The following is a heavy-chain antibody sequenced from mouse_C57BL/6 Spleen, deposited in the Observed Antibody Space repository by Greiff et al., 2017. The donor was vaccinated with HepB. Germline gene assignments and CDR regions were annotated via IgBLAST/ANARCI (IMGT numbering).Heavy chain of an antibody. CDR2: IYPGSGST. V-gene: IGHV1-55*01. CDR3: ARGVTGRGDY. J-gene: IGHJ4*01. CDR1: GFTFTSYW. Sequence: QVQLQQPGAELVKPGASVKMSCKASGFTFTSYWITWVKQRPGKGLEWIGDIYPGSGSTNYNEKFKSKATLTLDTSSSTAYMQLSSLTSEDSAVYYCARGVTGRGDYWGQGTSVTVSS. D-gene: IGHD4-1*01.